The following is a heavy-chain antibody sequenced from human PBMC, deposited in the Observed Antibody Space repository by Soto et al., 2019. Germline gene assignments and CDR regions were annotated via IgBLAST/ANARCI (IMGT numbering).Heavy chain of an antibody. Sequence: PGGALRLSCAASGFTFSSYAMSWVRQAPGKGLEGVSASGGSGGSTYCADSVKGRSTISRDNSKNTLYLQMNSLRAEATAVYYCAKDHPDYYDWGPEAFHMWGQATMVSV. CDR2: SGGSGGST. CDR3: AKDHPDYYDWGPEAFHM. D-gene: IGHD3-22*01. J-gene: IGHJ3*02. CDR1: GFTFSSYA. V-gene: IGHV3-23*01.